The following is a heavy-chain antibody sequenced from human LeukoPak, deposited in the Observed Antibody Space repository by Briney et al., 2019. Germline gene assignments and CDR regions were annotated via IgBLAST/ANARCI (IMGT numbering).Heavy chain of an antibody. V-gene: IGHV1-18*01. CDR3: ARRSSSWYPDY. D-gene: IGHD6-13*01. Sequence: ASVTVSCKASGYTFTSYDINWVRQATGQGLEWMGWISAYNGNTNYAQKLQGRVTMTTDTSTSTAYMELRSLRSDDTAVYYCARRSSSWYPDYWGQGTLVTVSS. J-gene: IGHJ4*02. CDR2: ISAYNGNT. CDR1: GYTFTSYD.